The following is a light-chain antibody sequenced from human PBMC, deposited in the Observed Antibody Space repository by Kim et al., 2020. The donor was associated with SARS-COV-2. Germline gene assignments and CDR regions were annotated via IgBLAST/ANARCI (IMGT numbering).Light chain of an antibody. CDR3: NSRDSSGNHLV. CDR1: SVRRYY. CDR2: GKN. J-gene: IGLJ1*01. Sequence: ALGQKVRITCQGDSVRRYYASWYQQKPGQAPVLVIYGKNNRPSGIPDRFSGSSSGNTASLTITGAQAEDEADYYCNSRDSSGNHLVFGTGTKVTVL. V-gene: IGLV3-19*01.